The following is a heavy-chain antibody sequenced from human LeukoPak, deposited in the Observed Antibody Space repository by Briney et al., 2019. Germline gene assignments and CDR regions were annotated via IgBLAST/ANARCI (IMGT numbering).Heavy chain of an antibody. V-gene: IGHV3-74*01. CDR2: VNSDGSST. CDR1: GFTFSSNW. D-gene: IGHD2/OR15-2a*01. Sequence: GGSLRLSCAASGFTFSSNWIHWVGKAPGKGLGLVSRVNSDGSSTTYADSVKGRFTISRDNAKNTLYLQMNSLRAEDTAVYYCARNRVSYGMDVWGQGTTVTVSS. CDR3: ARNRVSYGMDV. J-gene: IGHJ6*02.